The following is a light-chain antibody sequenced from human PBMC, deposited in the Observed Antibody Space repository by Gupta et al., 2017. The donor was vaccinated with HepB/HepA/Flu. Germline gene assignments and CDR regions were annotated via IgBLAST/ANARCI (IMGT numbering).Light chain of an antibody. J-gene: IGKJ3*01. Sequence: EIVSTQSLATLSLPPGARATLSCRASQSVSSYLAWYQQKPGQAPRLLIYDAANRGTGIPARFSGSGCGTDFTLTISSREPEDFAVYYCQQRSNWPPFTFGHGTKVDIK. CDR2: DAA. CDR1: QSVSSY. CDR3: QQRSNWPPFT. V-gene: IGKV3-11*01.